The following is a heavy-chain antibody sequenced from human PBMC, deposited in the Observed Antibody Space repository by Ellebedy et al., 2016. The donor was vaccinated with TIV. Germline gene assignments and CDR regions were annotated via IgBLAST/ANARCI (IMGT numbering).Heavy chain of an antibody. D-gene: IGHD3-16*02. J-gene: IGHJ4*02. Sequence: SVKVSXXASGGTFSSYAISWVRQAPGQGLEWMGGIIPIFGTANYAQKFQGRVTITADESTSTAYMELSSLRSEDTAVYYCARARGSYDYIWGSYRLYYFDYWGQGTLVTVSS. CDR3: ARARGSYDYIWGSYRLYYFDY. CDR2: IIPIFGTA. V-gene: IGHV1-69*13. CDR1: GGTFSSYA.